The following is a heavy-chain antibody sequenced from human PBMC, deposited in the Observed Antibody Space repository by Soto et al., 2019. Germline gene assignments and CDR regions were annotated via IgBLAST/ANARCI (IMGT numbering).Heavy chain of an antibody. J-gene: IGHJ3*02. CDR3: VWGGPFI. CDR2: IKSKTDGGTT. Sequence: EVQLVESGGGVVKPGGSLRLSCSTSGFTFANAWMNWVRQAPGKGLEWIARIKSKTDGGTTDYIAPVEGRFTVSRDDSKNTLFLEMSSLKPEDQGEYYCVWGGPFIWGRGTKVIVSS. V-gene: IGHV3-15*01. D-gene: IGHD3-16*01. CDR1: GFTFANAW.